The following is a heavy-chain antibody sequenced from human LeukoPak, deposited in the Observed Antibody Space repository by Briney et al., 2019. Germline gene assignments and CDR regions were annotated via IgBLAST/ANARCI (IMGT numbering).Heavy chain of an antibody. J-gene: IGHJ5*02. CDR2: ISYDGSNK. Sequence: GRSLRLSCAASGFTFSSYGMHWVRQAPGKGLEWVAVISYDGSNKYYADSVKGRFTISRDNAKNSLYLQMNSLRAEDTAVYYCARDRQWIPLRPWFDPWGQGTLVTVSS. V-gene: IGHV3-30*03. CDR1: GFTFSSYG. D-gene: IGHD5-18*01. CDR3: ARDRQWIPLRPWFDP.